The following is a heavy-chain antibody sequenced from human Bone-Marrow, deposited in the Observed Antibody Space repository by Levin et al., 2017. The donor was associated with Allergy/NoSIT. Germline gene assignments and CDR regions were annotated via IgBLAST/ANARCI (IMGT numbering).Heavy chain of an antibody. CDR2: ISWNSGSI. Sequence: PGGSLRLSCAASGFTFDDYAMHWVRQAPGKGLEWVSGISWNSGSIGYADSVKGRFTISRDNAKNSLYLQMNSLRAEDTALYYCAKLAVEGFQHWGQGTLVTVSS. J-gene: IGHJ1*01. D-gene: IGHD5-24*01. V-gene: IGHV3-9*01. CDR1: GFTFDDYA. CDR3: AKLAVEGFQH.